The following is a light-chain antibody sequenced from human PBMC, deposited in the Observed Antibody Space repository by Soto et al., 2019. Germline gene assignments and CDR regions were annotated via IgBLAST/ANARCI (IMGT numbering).Light chain of an antibody. J-gene: IGLJ1*01. CDR3: SSYTSSSTGV. CDR2: EVS. CDR1: SSDVGSYDY. Sequence: QSALIQPPSVSGSPGQSVTISCTGTSSDVGSYDYVSWYQQHPGKAPKLMIYEVSNRPSGVSNRFSGSKSGNTASLTISGLQAEDEADYYCSSYTSSSTGVFGTGTKLTVL. V-gene: IGLV2-14*01.